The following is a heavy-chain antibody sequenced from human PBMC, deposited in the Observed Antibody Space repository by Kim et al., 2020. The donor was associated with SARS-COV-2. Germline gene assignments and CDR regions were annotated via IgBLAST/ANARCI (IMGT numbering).Heavy chain of an antibody. J-gene: IGHJ4*02. CDR2: I. Sequence: ISSADSVQGRFTIPTDNAYKSLYLQMNSLRAEDTAVYYCARDYVYGFDYWGQGTLVTVSS. CDR3: ARDYVYGFDY. V-gene: IGHV3-48*01. D-gene: IGHD3-16*01.